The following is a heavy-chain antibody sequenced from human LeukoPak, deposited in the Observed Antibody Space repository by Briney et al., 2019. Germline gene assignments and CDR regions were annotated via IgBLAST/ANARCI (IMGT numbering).Heavy chain of an antibody. J-gene: IGHJ4*02. CDR2: IRYDGSNE. CDR1: GFTFSSYG. CDR3: ARSYQLLWSTTFFDY. D-gene: IGHD2-2*01. Sequence: PGGSLRLSCAASGFTFSSYGMHWVRQAPGKGLEWVAFIRYDGSNEYYADSVKGRFTISRDNSKNTLYLQMNSLRAEDTAVYYCARSYQLLWSTTFFDYWGQGTLVTVSS. V-gene: IGHV3-30*02.